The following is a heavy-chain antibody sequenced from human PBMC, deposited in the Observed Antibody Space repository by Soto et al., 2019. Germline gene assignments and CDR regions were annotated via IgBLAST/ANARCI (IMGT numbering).Heavy chain of an antibody. D-gene: IGHD3-10*01. CDR2: ISYDGSNK. CDR3: AKGGYYYGSGSTLDV. CDR1: GFTFSSYG. V-gene: IGHV3-30*18. Sequence: QVQLGESGGGVVQPGRSLRLSCAASGFTFSSYGMHWVRQAPGKGLEWVAVISYDGSNKYYADSVKGRFTISRDNSKNTLYLQMNSLRAEDTAVYYCAKGGYYYGSGSTLDVWGQGTTVTVSS. J-gene: IGHJ6*02.